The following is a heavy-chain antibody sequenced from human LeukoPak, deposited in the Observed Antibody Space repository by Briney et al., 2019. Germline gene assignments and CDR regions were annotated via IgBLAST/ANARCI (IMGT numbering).Heavy chain of an antibody. CDR2: ISHDGSNK. V-gene: IGHV3-30*04. Sequence: GGSLRLSCAASGFTFSSYTIHWVRQAPGKGLEWVAVISHDGSNKYYADSVKGRFTISRDNSKNTLYLQMNSLRAEDTAVYYCARGVYGSPPNYYYYYYMDVWGKGTTVTVSS. CDR3: ARGVYGSPPNYYYYYYMDV. CDR1: GFTFSSYT. J-gene: IGHJ6*03. D-gene: IGHD3-10*01.